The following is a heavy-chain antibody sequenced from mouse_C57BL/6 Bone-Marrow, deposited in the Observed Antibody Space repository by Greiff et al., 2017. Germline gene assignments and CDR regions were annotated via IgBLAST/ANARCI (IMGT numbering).Heavy chain of an antibody. D-gene: IGHD3-1*01. CDR3: ARDRGFYYAMDY. CDR1: GFTFSDYY. CDR2: INYDGSST. V-gene: IGHV5-16*01. Sequence: EVHLVESEGGLVQPGSSMKLSCTASGFTFSDYYMAWVSQVPEKGLEWVANINYDGSSTYYLDSLKSRFIISRDNAKNILYLQMSSLKSEDTATYDCARDRGFYYAMDYWGQGTTGTVSS. J-gene: IGHJ4*01.